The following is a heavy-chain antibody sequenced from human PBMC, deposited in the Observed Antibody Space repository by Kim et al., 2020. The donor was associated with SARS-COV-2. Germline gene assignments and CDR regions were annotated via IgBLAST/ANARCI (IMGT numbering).Heavy chain of an antibody. Sequence: SETLSLTCTVSGGSISRYYWSWIRQPAGKGLEWIGRIYTSGSTNYNPSLKSRVTMSVDTSKNQFSLKLSSVTAADTAVYYCARDEGVVPAARSRNGMDGWGQGTPVTVSS. J-gene: IGHJ6*02. CDR2: IYTSGST. V-gene: IGHV4-4*07. CDR3: ARDEGVVPAARSRNGMDG. D-gene: IGHD2-2*01. CDR1: GGSISRYY.